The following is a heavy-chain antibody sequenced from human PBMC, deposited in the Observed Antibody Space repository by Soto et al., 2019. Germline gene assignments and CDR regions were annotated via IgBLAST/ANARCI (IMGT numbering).Heavy chain of an antibody. CDR2: INSDGSST. Sequence: GGSLRLSCAASGFTFSSYWMHWVRQAPGKGLVWVSRINSDGSSTSYADSVKGRFTISRDNAKNTLYLQMNSLRAEDTAVYYCARGGTMVRASAYYYGMDVWGQGTTVTVS. CDR1: GFTFSSYW. J-gene: IGHJ6*02. V-gene: IGHV3-74*01. CDR3: ARGGTMVRASAYYYGMDV. D-gene: IGHD3-10*01.